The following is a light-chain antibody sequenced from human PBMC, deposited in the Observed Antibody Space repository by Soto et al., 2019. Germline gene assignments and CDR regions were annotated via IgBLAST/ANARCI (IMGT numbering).Light chain of an antibody. J-gene: IGKJ1*01. CDR1: QSVSSN. Sequence: EIWLSPFPAPLFLFSGEKAPPSCGACQSVSSNLASYQQKPGQAPRLLIYGASTRATGIPARFSGSGSGTEFTLTISSLQSEDFAVYYCQQYNNWPPATFGQGTKV. CDR3: QQYNNWPPAT. V-gene: IGKV3-15*01. CDR2: GAS.